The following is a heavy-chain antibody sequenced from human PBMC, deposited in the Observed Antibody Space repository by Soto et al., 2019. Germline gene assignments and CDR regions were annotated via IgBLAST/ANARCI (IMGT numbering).Heavy chain of an antibody. Sequence: QVQLVQSGAEVKKPGASVKVSCKASGYTFTSYGISWVRQAPGQGLEWVGWISAYNGNTNYAQKLQGRVTMTTDTSTSTAYMELRSLRSDDTAVYYCARYDSSGPASLGWFDPWGQGTLVTVSS. CDR3: ARYDSSGPASLGWFDP. J-gene: IGHJ5*02. V-gene: IGHV1-18*04. CDR1: GYTFTSYG. D-gene: IGHD3-22*01. CDR2: ISAYNGNT.